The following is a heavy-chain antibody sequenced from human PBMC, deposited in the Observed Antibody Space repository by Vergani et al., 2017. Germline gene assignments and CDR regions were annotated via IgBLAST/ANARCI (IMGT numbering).Heavy chain of an antibody. CDR1: GGSFSGYY. D-gene: IGHD3-10*01. J-gene: IGHJ4*02. CDR3: ARLWGITMVRGATYYFDY. Sequence: QVQLQQWGAGLLKPSETLSLTCAVYGGSFSGYYWGWIRQPPGKGLEWIGEINHSGSTNYNPSLKSRVTISVDTSKNQFSLKLSSVTAADTAVYYCARLWGITMVRGATYYFDYWGQGTLVTVSS. CDR2: INHSGST. V-gene: IGHV4-34*01.